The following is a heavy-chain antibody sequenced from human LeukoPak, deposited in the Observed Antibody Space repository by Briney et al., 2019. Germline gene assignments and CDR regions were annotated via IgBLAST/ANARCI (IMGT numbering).Heavy chain of an antibody. D-gene: IGHD2-2*01. CDR1: GFSFSSYG. Sequence: GGSLRLSCAASGFSFSSYGFHWVRQAPGKGLEWVSAISGSGGSTYYAGSVKGHFTISRDNSTNTLDQQMNSLRAEDTAVYDCAKDGGYCTSTSGTGSGGIDYWGQGTLVTVSS. CDR3: AKDGGYCTSTSGTGSGGIDY. J-gene: IGHJ4*02. CDR2: ISGSGGST. V-gene: IGHV3-23*01.